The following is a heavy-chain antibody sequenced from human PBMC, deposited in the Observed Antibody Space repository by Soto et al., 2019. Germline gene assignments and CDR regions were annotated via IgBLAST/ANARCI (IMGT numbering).Heavy chain of an antibody. J-gene: IGHJ4*02. V-gene: IGHV1-46*01. CDR1: GYTFTSYY. D-gene: IGHD2-15*01. CDR2: INPSGGST. Sequence: ASVKVSCKASGYTFTSYYMHWVRQAPGQGLEWMGIINPSGGSTSYAQKFQGRVTMTRDTSTSTVYMELSSLRSEDTAVYYCASDHFYCSGGSCYPDYYFDYWGQGTLVTVSS. CDR3: ASDHFYCSGGSCYPDYYFDY.